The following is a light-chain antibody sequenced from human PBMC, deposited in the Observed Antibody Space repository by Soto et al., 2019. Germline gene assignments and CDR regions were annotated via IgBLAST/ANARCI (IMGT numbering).Light chain of an antibody. CDR2: EVN. CDR1: SSDIGAYNY. CDR3: SSYASSRIYI. J-gene: IGLJ1*01. Sequence: QSGLPQPASVPGSPGQSITISCTGTSSDIGAYNYVSWYQHHPGKAPKLIIYEVNNRPSGVSNRFSGSKSGNTASLTISGLQAEDEADYYCSSYASSRIYIFGTGTKVTVL. V-gene: IGLV2-14*01.